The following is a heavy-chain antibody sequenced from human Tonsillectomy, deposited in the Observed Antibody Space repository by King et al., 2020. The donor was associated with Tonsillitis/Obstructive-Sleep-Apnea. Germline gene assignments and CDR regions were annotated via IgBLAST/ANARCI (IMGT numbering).Heavy chain of an antibody. J-gene: IGHJ6*02. CDR1: GFTFSSYA. CDR2: ISYDGTNK. D-gene: IGHD1-1*01. CDR3: ARQLDIRIYDGMDV. Sequence: VQLVESGGGVVQPGRSLRLPCAASGFTFSSYAMHWVRQAPGKGLEWVAVISYDGTNKYNADSVKGRFTISRDNSKNTLYLQMNSLRPEDTAVYYCARQLDIRIYDGMDVWGQGTPVTVSS. V-gene: IGHV3-30*04.